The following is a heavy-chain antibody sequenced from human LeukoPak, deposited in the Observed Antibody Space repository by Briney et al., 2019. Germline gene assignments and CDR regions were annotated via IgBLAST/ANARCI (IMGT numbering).Heavy chain of an antibody. J-gene: IGHJ4*02. CDR1: GYSFTTDW. Sequence: GESLKISCKGSGYSFTTDWIGWVRQMLGKGLEWMGIIYPGNSDIRYSPSFQGQVTISVDKSTSTAYLQWSSLKASDTAVYYCARVDTAMVDLFDYWGQGTLVTVSS. V-gene: IGHV5-51*01. CDR3: ARVDTAMVDLFDY. D-gene: IGHD5-18*01. CDR2: IYPGNSDI.